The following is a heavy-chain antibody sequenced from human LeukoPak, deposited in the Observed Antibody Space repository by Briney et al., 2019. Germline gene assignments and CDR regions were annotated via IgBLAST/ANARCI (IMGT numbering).Heavy chain of an antibody. D-gene: IGHD6-6*01. Sequence: ASVKVSCKASGYTFTNYAVHWVRQAPGQRLEWMGWINAGNGNTKYSQKFQGRVTITRDTSASTAYMELSRLRSEDTAVYYCARVQYSSSGDGMDVWGQGTTLNVSS. J-gene: IGHJ6*02. V-gene: IGHV1-3*01. CDR3: ARVQYSSSGDGMDV. CDR2: INAGNGNT. CDR1: GYTFTNYA.